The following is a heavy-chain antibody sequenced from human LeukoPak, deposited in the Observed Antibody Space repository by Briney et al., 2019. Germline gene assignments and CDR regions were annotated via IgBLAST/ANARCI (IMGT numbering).Heavy chain of an antibody. CDR3: ASGTVTYKPAYYYGMDV. J-gene: IGHJ6*02. D-gene: IGHD4-17*01. Sequence: PGGSLRLSCAVSGITLSNYGMHWVRQAPGKGLEWVAVISYDGSNKYYADSVKGRFTISRDNSKNTLYLQMNSLRAEDTAVYYCASGTVTYKPAYYYGMDVWGQGTTVTVSS. CDR1: GITLSNYG. CDR2: ISYDGSNK. V-gene: IGHV3-30*03.